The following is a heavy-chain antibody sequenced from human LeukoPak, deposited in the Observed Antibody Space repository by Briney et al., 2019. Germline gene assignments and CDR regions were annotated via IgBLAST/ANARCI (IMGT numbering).Heavy chain of an antibody. V-gene: IGHV3-53*01. CDR1: GFSVSSNY. Sequence: GGSLRLSCAASGFSVSSNYITWVRQAPGKGLEWVSVIYSDGSTKYADSVKARFTISRDNSKNTVYLQMNRLRVEDTALYYCARATLDNWGQGTPVTVSS. CDR2: IYSDGST. CDR3: ARATLDN. J-gene: IGHJ4*02.